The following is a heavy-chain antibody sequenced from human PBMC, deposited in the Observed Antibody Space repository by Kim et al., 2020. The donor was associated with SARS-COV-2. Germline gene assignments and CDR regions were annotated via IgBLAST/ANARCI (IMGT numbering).Heavy chain of an antibody. J-gene: IGHJ6*02. Sequence: GGSLRLSCAASGFTFDDYAMHWVRQAPGKGLEWVSGISWNSGSIGYADSVKGRFTISRDNAKNSLYLQMNSLRAEDTALYYCAKIRWDFTDCGRDVWGQGTTLTLS. CDR3: AKIRWDFTDCGRDV. V-gene: IGHV3-9*01. CDR2: ISWNSGSI. CDR1: GFTFDDYA. D-gene: IGHD2-8*02.